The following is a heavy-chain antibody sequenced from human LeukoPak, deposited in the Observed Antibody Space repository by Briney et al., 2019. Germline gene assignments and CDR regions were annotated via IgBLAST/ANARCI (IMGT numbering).Heavy chain of an antibody. CDR1: GFTFSTYA. J-gene: IGHJ3*02. V-gene: IGHV3-23*01. CDR3: AKDRYTSGHDAFDI. D-gene: IGHD6-19*01. CDR2: ISGSGGSS. Sequence: GGSLRLSCAASGFTFSTYALSWVRQAPGKGLEWVSGISGSGGSSYFADSVKGRFTISRDNSKNTLYLQMNSLRAEDTAVYYCAKDRYTSGHDAFDIWGQGTMVTVSS.